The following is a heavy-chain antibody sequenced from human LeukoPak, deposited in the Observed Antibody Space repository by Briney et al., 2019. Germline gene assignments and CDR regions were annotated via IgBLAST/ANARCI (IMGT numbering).Heavy chain of an antibody. CDR2: IIPIFGIA. D-gene: IGHD3-3*01. J-gene: IGHJ4*02. CDR1: GGTFSSYT. CDR3: ARDINYDFWSGLGY. Sequence: SVKVSCKASGGTFSSYTISWVRQAPGQGLEWMGRIIPIFGIANYAQKFQGRVTITADKSTSTAYMELSSLRSEDTAVYYCARDINYDFWSGLGYWGQGTLVTVSS. V-gene: IGHV1-69*04.